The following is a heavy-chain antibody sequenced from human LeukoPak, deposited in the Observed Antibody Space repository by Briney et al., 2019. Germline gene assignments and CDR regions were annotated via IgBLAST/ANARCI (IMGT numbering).Heavy chain of an antibody. D-gene: IGHD2/OR15-2a*01. CDR3: ARRSMGYRRPPDY. CDR2: IYHSGST. J-gene: IGHJ4*02. CDR1: GGSISSDSYY. Sequence: PSETLSLTCTVSGGSISSDSYYWSWIRQPPGKGLEWIGSIYHSGSTYYNPSLKSRVTISVDTSKNQFSLKLSSVTAADTAVYYCARRSMGYRRPPDYWGQGTLVTVSS. V-gene: IGHV4-39*07.